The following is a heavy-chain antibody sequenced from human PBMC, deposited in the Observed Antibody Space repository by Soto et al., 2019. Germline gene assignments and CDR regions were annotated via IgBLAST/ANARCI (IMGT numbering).Heavy chain of an antibody. Sequence: QVQLQQWGAGLLKSSETLSLTCAVYGGSFSGYYWSWIRQPPGKGLEWIGEINHSGSTNYNPSLKRRVTISVDTSKNQFSLKLSSVTAADTAVYYCANRGYCSGGSCYVIDYWGQGTLVTVSS. V-gene: IGHV4-34*01. D-gene: IGHD2-15*01. CDR1: GGSFSGYY. J-gene: IGHJ4*02. CDR2: INHSGST. CDR3: ANRGYCSGGSCYVIDY.